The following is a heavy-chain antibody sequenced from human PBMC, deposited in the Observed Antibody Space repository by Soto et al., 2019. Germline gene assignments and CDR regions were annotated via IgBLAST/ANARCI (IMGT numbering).Heavy chain of an antibody. CDR3: ARGRHSYGNFDY. Sequence: QVQLVESGGGVVQPGRSLRLSCAASGFTFSSYAMHWVRQAPGKGLEWVAVISYDGSNKYYADSVKGRFTISRDNSKNTLYLQMNSLRAEDTAVYYCARGRHSYGNFDYWGQGTLVTVSS. CDR1: GFTFSSYA. J-gene: IGHJ4*02. CDR2: ISYDGSNK. V-gene: IGHV3-30-3*01. D-gene: IGHD5-18*01.